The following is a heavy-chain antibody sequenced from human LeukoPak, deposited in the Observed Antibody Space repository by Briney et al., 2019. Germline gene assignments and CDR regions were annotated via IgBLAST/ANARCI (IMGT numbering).Heavy chain of an antibody. CDR3: AREDGRFDP. CDR2: IIPILGIA. CDR1: GGTFSSYA. D-gene: IGHD1-26*01. J-gene: IGHJ5*02. V-gene: IGHV1-69*04. Sequence: SVKVSCKASGGTFSSYAISWVRQAPGQGLEWMGRIIPILGIANYAQKFQGRVTITSDKSTSTAYMELSSLRSEDTAVYYCAREDGRFDPWGQGTLVTVSS.